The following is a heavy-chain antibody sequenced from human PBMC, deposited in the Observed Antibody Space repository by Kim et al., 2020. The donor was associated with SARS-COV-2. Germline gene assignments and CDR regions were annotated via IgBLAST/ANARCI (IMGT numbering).Heavy chain of an antibody. CDR3: ARWFGESVFYMDV. D-gene: IGHD3-10*01. CDR1: GYMFSNYG. V-gene: IGHV3-33*08. CDR2: TWCDGSKK. J-gene: IGHJ6*02. Sequence: GGSLRLSCAASGYMFSNYGMHWVRQAPGKGLEWVAVTWCDGSKKYYADSVKGRFTISKDNSKNTLFLQMNSLRAEDTAVYYCARWFGESVFYMDVWGQGTTVTVSS.